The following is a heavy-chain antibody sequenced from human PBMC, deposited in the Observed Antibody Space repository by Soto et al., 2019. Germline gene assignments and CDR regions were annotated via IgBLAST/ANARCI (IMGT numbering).Heavy chain of an antibody. CDR2: ISGSGGST. D-gene: IGHD5-18*01. V-gene: IGHV3-23*01. J-gene: IGHJ1*01. Sequence: HTGGSLRLSCAASGFTFSSYAMSWVRQAPGKGLEWVSAISGSGGSTYYADSVKGRFTISRDNSKNTLYLQMNSLRAEDTAVYYCAKSLAAMVTAEYFQHWGQGTLVTVSS. CDR3: AKSLAAMVTAEYFQH. CDR1: GFTFSSYA.